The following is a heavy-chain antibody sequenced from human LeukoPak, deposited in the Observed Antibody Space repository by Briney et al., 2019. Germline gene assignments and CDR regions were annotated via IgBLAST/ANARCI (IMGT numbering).Heavy chain of an antibody. V-gene: IGHV3-7*01. CDR1: GFTFSSYW. CDR2: IKQDGSEK. J-gene: IGHJ3*02. CDR3: ARDRTIFGVVIPIDI. Sequence: GGSLRLSCAASGFTFSSYWMSWVRQAPGKGLEWVANIKQDGSEKYYVDSVKGRFTISRDNAKNSLYLHMNSLRAEDTAVYYCARDRTIFGVVIPIDIWGQGTMVTVSS. D-gene: IGHD3-3*01.